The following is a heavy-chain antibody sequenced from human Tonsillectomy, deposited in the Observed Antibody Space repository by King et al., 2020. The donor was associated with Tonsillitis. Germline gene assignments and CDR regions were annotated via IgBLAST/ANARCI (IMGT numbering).Heavy chain of an antibody. CDR1: GFSLSTSGVG. D-gene: IGHD6-6*01. CDR2: IYWNDDR. CDR3: AXXHEYXRSIWFXP. J-gene: IGHJ5*02. Sequence: TLKESGPTLVQPTQTLTLTCTFSGFSLSTSGVGVGWIRQPPGKALEWLAIIYWNDDRRYSPSLKSRLTITKDTAKNQVVLTMTNMDPVDTATYYCAXXHEYXRSIWFXPWGLXTLVTVSX. V-gene: IGHV2-5*01.